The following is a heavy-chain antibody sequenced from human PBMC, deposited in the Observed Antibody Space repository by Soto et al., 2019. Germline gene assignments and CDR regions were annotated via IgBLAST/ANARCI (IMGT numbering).Heavy chain of an antibody. CDR3: AREGVDTAMAAFDN. V-gene: IGHV3-33*01. J-gene: IGHJ4*02. CDR2: IWYDGSNS. D-gene: IGHD5-18*01. CDR1: GFTFSRYG. Sequence: GGSLRLSCAASGFTFSRYGIHWVRQAPGKGLEWVAVIWYDGSNSYYGDSVKGRFTISRDNSRNMLYLQMDSLRAEDTGVYYCAREGVDTAMAAFDNWGQGTLVTVSS.